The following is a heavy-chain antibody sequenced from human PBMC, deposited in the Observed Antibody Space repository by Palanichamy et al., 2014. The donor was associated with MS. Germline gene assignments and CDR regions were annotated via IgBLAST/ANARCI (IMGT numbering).Heavy chain of an antibody. CDR1: GYSFTTYW. Sequence: EVQLVQSGAEVKXTGESLKISCKGSGYSFTTYWIGWVRQMPGKGLDWMGIIYPGDSDTRYSPSFQGQVTISADKSITTAYLQWSSLKASDAAIYYCARRGSYGDFDYWGQGTLVTVSS. CDR2: IYPGDSDT. V-gene: IGHV5-51*01. J-gene: IGHJ4*02. CDR3: ARRGSYGDFDY. D-gene: IGHD5-18*01.